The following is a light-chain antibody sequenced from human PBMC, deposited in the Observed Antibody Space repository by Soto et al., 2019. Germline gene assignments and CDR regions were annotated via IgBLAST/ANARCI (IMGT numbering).Light chain of an antibody. J-gene: IGLJ1*01. V-gene: IGLV2-11*01. Sequence: QSALTQPPSVSGSPGQSVTISCSGTSSDVGGYNYVSWYQQYPGRAPKIMIYDVTKRPSGVPDRFSGSKSGNTASLTISGLQPDDEADYYCCSYAGGVYVLGIGTMVTVL. CDR2: DVT. CDR3: CSYAGGVYV. CDR1: SSDVGGYNY.